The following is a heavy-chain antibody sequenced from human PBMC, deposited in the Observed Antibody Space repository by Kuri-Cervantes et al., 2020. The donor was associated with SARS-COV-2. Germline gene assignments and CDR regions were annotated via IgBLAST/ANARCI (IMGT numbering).Heavy chain of an antibody. Sequence: GGSLRLSCAASGFTFSSYAMSWVRQAPGKGLEWVSSISSSSSYIYYADSVKGRFTISRDNAKNTLYLQMNSLRAEDTAVYYCARDLAGYCSGGSCYYNWFDPWGQGTLVTVSS. CDR3: ARDLAGYCSGGSCYYNWFDP. CDR1: GFTFSSYA. D-gene: IGHD2-15*01. J-gene: IGHJ5*02. V-gene: IGHV3-21*01. CDR2: ISSSSSYI.